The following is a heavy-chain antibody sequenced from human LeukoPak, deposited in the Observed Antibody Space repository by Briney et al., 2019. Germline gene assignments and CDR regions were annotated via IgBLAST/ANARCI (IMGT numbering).Heavy chain of an antibody. CDR3: ARAPWFLGSSWYIDY. Sequence: ASVKVSCKASGYTFTSYYMHWVRQAPGQGLEWMGIINPSGGSTSYAQKFQGRVTMTRDTSTSTVYMELSSLRSDDTAVYYCARAPWFLGSSWYIDYWGQGTLVTVSS. D-gene: IGHD6-13*01. V-gene: IGHV1-46*01. CDR1: GYTFTSYY. J-gene: IGHJ4*02. CDR2: INPSGGST.